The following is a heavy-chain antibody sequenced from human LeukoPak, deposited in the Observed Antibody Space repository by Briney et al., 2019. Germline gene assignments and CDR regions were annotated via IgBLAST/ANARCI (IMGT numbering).Heavy chain of an antibody. CDR1: GFTFSSYE. J-gene: IGHJ6*02. D-gene: IGHD2-15*01. Sequence: GGSLRLSCAASGFTFSSYEMIWVRQAPGKGLEWVSYISSSGSTIYYADSVKGRFTISRDNAENSLYLQMNSLRAEDTAVYYCARDLNDCSGGSCYSYYYYYGMDVWGQGTTVTVSS. V-gene: IGHV3-48*03. CDR2: ISSSGSTI. CDR3: ARDLNDCSGGSCYSYYYYYGMDV.